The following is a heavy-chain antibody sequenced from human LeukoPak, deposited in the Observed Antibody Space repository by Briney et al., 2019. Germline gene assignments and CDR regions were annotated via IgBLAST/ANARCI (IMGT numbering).Heavy chain of an antibody. CDR2: ISSSGSTI. Sequence: PGGSLRLSCAASGFTFSGYYMSWIRQGPGKGLERVSHISSSGSTIYYADSVNGRFTISRDNAKNSLYLQMNSLRAEDTAVYYCARDRYYDFWSGYYGDWFDPWGQGTLVTVSS. CDR1: GFTFSGYY. CDR3: ARDRYYDFWSGYYGDWFDP. D-gene: IGHD3-3*01. J-gene: IGHJ5*02. V-gene: IGHV3-11*01.